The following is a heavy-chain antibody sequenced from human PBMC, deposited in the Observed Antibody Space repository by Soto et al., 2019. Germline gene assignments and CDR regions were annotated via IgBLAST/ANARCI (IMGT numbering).Heavy chain of an antibody. J-gene: IGHJ4*02. D-gene: IGHD5-12*01. CDR2: IYYSGST. V-gene: IGHV4-39*01. CDR3: ARQGYSGYGSFDY. CDR1: GGSISSSSYY. Sequence: PSETLSLTCTVSGGSISSSSYYWGWIRQPPGKGLEWIGSIYYSGSTYYNPSLKSRVTISVDTSKNQFSLKLSSVTAADTAVYYCARQGYSGYGSFDYWGQGTLVTVSS.